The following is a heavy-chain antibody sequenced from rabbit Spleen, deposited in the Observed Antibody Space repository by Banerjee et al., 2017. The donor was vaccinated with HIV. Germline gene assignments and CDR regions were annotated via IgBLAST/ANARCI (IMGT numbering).Heavy chain of an antibody. V-gene: IGHV1S40*01. CDR1: GFSFSSSYY. CDR2: IYAGSSGST. J-gene: IGHJ6*01. Sequence: QSLEESGGDLVKPGASLTLTCTASGFSFSSSYYMCWVRQAPGKGLEWIACIYAGSSGSTYYASWAKGRFTISKTSSTTVTLQMTSLTAADTATYFCARAPISSVYYILYYGMDLWGQGTLVTVS. D-gene: IGHD1-1*01. CDR3: ARAPISSVYYILYYGMDL.